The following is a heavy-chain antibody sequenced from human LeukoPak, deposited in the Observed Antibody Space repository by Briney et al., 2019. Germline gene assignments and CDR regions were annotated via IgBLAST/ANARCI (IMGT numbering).Heavy chain of an antibody. V-gene: IGHV3-30*02. CDR2: IRFDGSNK. J-gene: IGHJ4*02. Sequence: GGSLRLSCTASGFTISNYGMHWARQAPGKGLEWVAFIRFDGSNKFYADSVKGRFTVSRDNSLNTLYLQMNSLTAEDTAVYFCSKDQPNYWGQGILVTVSS. CDR1: GFTISNYG. CDR3: SKDQPNY.